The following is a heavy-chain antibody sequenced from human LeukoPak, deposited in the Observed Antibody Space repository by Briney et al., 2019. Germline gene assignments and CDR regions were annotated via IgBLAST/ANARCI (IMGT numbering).Heavy chain of an antibody. D-gene: IGHD5-12*01. J-gene: IGHJ4*02. Sequence: SETLSLTCTVSGDSVNSDSYYWSWIRQPPGKILERIGYIYYNGGTNYNPSLKSRVTISIDTSKNKFSLYLSPVAAADTAVYYCARSGSAYDYPFDYWGQGTLVTVSS. CDR3: ARSGSAYDYPFDY. V-gene: IGHV4-61*01. CDR2: IYYNGGT. CDR1: GDSVNSDSYY.